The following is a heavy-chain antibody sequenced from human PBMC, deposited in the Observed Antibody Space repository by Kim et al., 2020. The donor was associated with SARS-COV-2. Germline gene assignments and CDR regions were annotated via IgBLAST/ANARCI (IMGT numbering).Heavy chain of an antibody. D-gene: IGHD6-6*01. Sequence: GGSLRLSCAASGFTFSSYGMHWVRQAPGKGLEWVAVISYDGSNKYYADSVKGRFTISRDNSKNTRYLQMNSLRAEDTAVYYCAKSTSRWGGSSGGVHDYWGQGTLVTVSS. J-gene: IGHJ4*02. CDR1: GFTFSSYG. V-gene: IGHV3-30*18. CDR2: ISYDGSNK. CDR3: AKSTSRWGGSSGGVHDY.